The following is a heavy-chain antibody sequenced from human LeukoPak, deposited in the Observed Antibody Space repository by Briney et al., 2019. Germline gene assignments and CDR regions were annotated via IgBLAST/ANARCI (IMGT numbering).Heavy chain of an antibody. D-gene: IGHD6-19*01. CDR1: GFTFDDYA. Sequence: GRSLRLSCAASGFTFDDYAMHWVRQAPGKGLEWVSGISWNSGSIGYADSVKGRFTISRDNSRDTLYLQMSSLGAEDTAVYYCVRDGARYSSGWFYDYWGQGTLVTVSS. V-gene: IGHV3-9*01. J-gene: IGHJ4*02. CDR2: ISWNSGSI. CDR3: VRDGARYSSGWFYDY.